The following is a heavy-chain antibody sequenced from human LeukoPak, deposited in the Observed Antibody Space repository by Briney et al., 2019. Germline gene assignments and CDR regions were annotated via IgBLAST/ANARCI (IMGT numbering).Heavy chain of an antibody. J-gene: IGHJ3*01. CDR2: ISPSGDIT. CDR3: VRDLDWGAFDV. D-gene: IGHD3/OR15-3a*01. CDR1: GFTFSSYW. V-gene: IGHV3-23*01. Sequence: QSGGSLRLSCAASGFTFSSYWMSWVRQAPGKGLEWISGISPSGDITYYADSVMGRFSISRDNWQSTVSLQMNSLRAENTALYYCVRDLDWGAFDVWGQGTMVTVSS.